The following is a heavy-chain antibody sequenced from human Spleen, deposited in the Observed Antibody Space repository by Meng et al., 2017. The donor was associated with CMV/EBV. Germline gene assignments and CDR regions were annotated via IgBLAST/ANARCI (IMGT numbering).Heavy chain of an antibody. CDR1: GFTFRSYA. J-gene: IGHJ4*02. V-gene: IGHV3-30*04. CDR3: AKPEAVGC. CDR2: ISYDGSHK. Sequence: GESLKISCADSGFTFRSYAMHWVRHSPGKGLEWVAVISYDGSHKYFADSVKGRLIISRDNSKKTLYLQMNSLRAEDTAVYYCAKPEAVGCWGQGTLVTVSS. D-gene: IGHD6-19*01.